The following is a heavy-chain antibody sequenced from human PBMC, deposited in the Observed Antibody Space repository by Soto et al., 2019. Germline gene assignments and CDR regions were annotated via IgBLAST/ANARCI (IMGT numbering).Heavy chain of an antibody. CDR3: ARDPNGDYIGAFHI. D-gene: IGHD4-17*01. J-gene: IGHJ3*02. CDR2: RWGSAHSA. CDR1: TFTFSAYA. V-gene: IGHV3-23*01. Sequence: GGSLRLSCTTSTFTFSAYAMTWVRQAPGKGLQWVSSRWGSAHSANYADSVKGRFTISRDNSKNTLYLQVNSLRTEDTATYYCARDPNGDYIGAFHIWGQGIMVTVSS.